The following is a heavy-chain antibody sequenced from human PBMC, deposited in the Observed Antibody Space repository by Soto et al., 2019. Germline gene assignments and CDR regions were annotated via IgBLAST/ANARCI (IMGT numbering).Heavy chain of an antibody. CDR2: ISSSGSTI. Sequence: QVQLVESGGGLVKPGGSLRLSCAASGFTFSDYYMSWIRQAPGKGLERVSYISSSGSTIYYADSVKGRFTISRDNAKNSLYLQMNSLRAEDTAVYYCAGITYYDFWSAVPLDAFDIWGQGTMVTVSS. CDR3: AGITYYDFWSAVPLDAFDI. J-gene: IGHJ3*02. D-gene: IGHD3-3*01. CDR1: GFTFSDYY. V-gene: IGHV3-11*01.